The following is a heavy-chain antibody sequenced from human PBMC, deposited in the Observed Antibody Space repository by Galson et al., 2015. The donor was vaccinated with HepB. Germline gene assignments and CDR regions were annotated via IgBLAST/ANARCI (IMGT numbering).Heavy chain of an antibody. CDR1: GGSISSGGYY. Sequence: TLSLTCTVSGGSISSGGYYWSWIRQHPGKGLEWIGYIYYSGSTYYNPSLKSRVTISVDTSENQFSLKLSSVTAADTAVYYCARVGNWNPYSFDPWGQGTLVTISS. D-gene: IGHD1-20*01. V-gene: IGHV4-31*03. CDR2: IYYSGST. CDR3: ARVGNWNPYSFDP. J-gene: IGHJ5*02.